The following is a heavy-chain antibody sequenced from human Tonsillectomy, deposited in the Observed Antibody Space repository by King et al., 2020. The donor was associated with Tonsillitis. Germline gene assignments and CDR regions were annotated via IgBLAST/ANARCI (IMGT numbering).Heavy chain of an antibody. CDR1: GFAFSSYA. CDR3: ARGSWGVGPYYGMDV. J-gene: IGHJ6*02. Sequence: VQLVESGGAWVQPGGSLRLSCAASGFAFSSYAMSWVRQAPGKGPEWVSAITDSGSKTYYADSVEGRLTISSDNSKNTLYLQMNSLRAEDTAIYYCARGSWGVGPYYGMDVWGRGTTVTVSS. D-gene: IGHD1-26*01. CDR2: ITDSGSKT. V-gene: IGHV3-23*04.